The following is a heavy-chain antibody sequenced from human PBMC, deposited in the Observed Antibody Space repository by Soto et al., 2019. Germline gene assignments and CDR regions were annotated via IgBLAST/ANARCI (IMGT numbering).Heavy chain of an antibody. CDR3: ALLRPPGGYCGYYFDRYFDL. J-gene: IGHJ2*01. V-gene: IGHV2-70*01. CDR1: GFSLSTSGMC. CDR2: IDWDDDK. D-gene: IGHD5-12*01. Sequence: SGPTLVNPTQTLTLTCTFSGFSLSTSGMCVGWIRQPPGKALEWHALIDWDDDKYYSTSLKTRLTISKDTSRNQVVLTVTNMDPVDTATYYCALLRPPGGYCGYYFDRYFDLWGRGTLVTVSS.